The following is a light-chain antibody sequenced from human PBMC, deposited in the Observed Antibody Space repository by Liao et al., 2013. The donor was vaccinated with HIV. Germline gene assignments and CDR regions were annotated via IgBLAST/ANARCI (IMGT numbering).Light chain of an antibody. Sequence: SYELTQPPSVSVAPGKTARITCGGNNIGSKSVHWYQQKPGQAPVLVIYYDSDRPSGIPERFSGSNSGNTATLTISGTQTLDEADYYCQAWDNYSWVFGGGTKVTV. CDR1: NIGSKS. CDR3: QAWDNYSWV. V-gene: IGLV3-21*01. CDR2: YDS. J-gene: IGLJ3*02.